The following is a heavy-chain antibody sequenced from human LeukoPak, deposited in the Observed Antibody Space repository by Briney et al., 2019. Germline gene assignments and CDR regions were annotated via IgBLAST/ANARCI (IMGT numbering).Heavy chain of an antibody. D-gene: IGHD3-16*01. CDR3: ARDKAWGYYFDY. CDR2: ISSNGGST. V-gene: IGHV3-64*01. Sequence: GGSLRLSCAASGFTFSSYAMHWVRQAPGKGLEYVSAISSNGGSTYYANSVKGRSTISRDNSKNTLYLQMGSLRAEDMAVYYCARDKAWGYYFDYWGQGTLVTVSS. CDR1: GFTFSSYA. J-gene: IGHJ4*02.